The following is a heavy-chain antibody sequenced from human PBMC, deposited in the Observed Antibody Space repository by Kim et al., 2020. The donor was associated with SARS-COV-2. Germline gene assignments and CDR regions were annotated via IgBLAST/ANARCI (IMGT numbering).Heavy chain of an antibody. V-gene: IGHV4-4*06. D-gene: IGHD3-22*01. CDR3: ARAAVVVTRPLALFYFDY. J-gene: IGHJ4*02. Sequence: KSRVTMSVDTSKNQFSLKLSSVTAADTAVYYCARAAVVVTRPLALFYFDYWGQGTLVTVSS.